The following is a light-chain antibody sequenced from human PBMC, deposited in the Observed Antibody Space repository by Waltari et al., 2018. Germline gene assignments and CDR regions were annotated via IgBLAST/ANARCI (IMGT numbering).Light chain of an antibody. J-gene: IGKJ1*01. CDR3: QQCNNWPPWT. Sequence: EIVMTQTPATLSVSPGERATLSCRASQSVGTNLAWYQQKPGQGPRLLIYGAATRATGIPARFSGSGSGTEFTLTISSVQSEDFAVYYCQQCNNWPPWTFGQGTKVEIK. V-gene: IGKV3-15*01. CDR1: QSVGTN. CDR2: GAA.